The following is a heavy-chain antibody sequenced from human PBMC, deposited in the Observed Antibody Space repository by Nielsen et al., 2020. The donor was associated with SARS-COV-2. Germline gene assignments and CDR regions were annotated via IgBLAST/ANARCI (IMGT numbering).Heavy chain of an antibody. J-gene: IGHJ4*02. Sequence: RQAAGKGLEWIGFIYYSGGTYFNPSLKSRLTMSVDTSKNQFSLKLSSVTAADTALYYCARTLYPYGSSGPLGAVDYFDYWGQGTLVTVSS. CDR2: IYYSGGT. CDR3: ARTLYPYGSSGPLGAVDYFDY. D-gene: IGHD3-22*01. V-gene: IGHV4-30-4*01.